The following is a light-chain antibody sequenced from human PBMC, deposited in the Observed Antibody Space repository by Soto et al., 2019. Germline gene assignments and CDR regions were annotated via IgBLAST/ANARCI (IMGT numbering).Light chain of an antibody. CDR2: DES. CDR3: QQYDGSRYT. V-gene: IGKV3-20*01. J-gene: IGKJ2*01. CDR1: DSISNS. Sequence: EVVLTQSQATLSLSPGERATLSCRAIDSISNSLGCDQQKPGQAPRLLIHDESPRATGIPDRFSGSGSGTDLTLTISRLEPEDFALYYCQQYDGSRYTFGHGT.